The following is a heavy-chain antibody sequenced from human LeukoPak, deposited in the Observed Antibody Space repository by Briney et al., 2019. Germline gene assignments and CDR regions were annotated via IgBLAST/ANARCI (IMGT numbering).Heavy chain of an antibody. CDR1: GGSFSGYY. J-gene: IGHJ4*02. V-gene: IGHV4-34*01. D-gene: IGHD5-18*01. CDR2: INHSGST. Sequence: PSETLSLTCAVYGGSFSGYYWSWIRQPPGKGLEWIGEINHSGSTNYNPSLKSRVTISVDTSKNQFSLKLSSVTAADTAVYYCARGHLYSYGTFDYWGQGTLVTVSS. CDR3: ARGHLYSYGTFDY.